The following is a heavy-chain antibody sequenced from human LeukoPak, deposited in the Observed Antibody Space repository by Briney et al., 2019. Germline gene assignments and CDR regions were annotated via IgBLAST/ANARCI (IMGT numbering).Heavy chain of an antibody. V-gene: IGHV1-2*06. CDR2: IDPNSGST. J-gene: IGHJ6*03. CDR1: GYTFTGYY. CDR3: ARDGHTSGYYYMDV. Sequence: ASVKVSCKASGYTFTGYYMHWVGQAPRQRVEWMGRIDPNSGSTNYEQKLQGRVTMTRDTSSSTAYMELSRLRADDTAVYYCARDGHTSGYYYMDVWGKGTTVTVSS.